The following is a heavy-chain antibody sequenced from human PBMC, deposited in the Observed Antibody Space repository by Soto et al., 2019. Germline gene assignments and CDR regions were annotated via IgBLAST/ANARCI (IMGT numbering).Heavy chain of an antibody. CDR3: ARGRFGELLSYHYYYGMDV. CDR1: GGTFSSYA. V-gene: IGHV1-69*06. J-gene: IGHJ6*02. Sequence: SVKVSCKASGGTFSSYAISWVRQAPGQGLEWMGGIIPIFGTANYAQKFQGRVTITADKSTSTAYMELSSLRSEDTAVYYCARGRFGELLSYHYYYGMDVWGQGTTVTVSS. CDR2: IIPIFGTA. D-gene: IGHD3-10*01.